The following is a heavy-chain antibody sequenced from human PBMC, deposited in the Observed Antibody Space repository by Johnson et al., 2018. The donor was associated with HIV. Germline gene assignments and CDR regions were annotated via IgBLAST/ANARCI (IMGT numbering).Heavy chain of an antibody. J-gene: IGHJ3*02. CDR1: GFTFRSYG. Sequence: QVQLVESGGGVVQPGRSLRLSCAASGFTFRSYGMHWVRQAPGKGLEWVAVISYDGSKKYYADSVRGRFTISKDNSKKTLYLQMNSLRAEDTAVYYCARDADIVATIGEAFDIWGQGTMVTVSS. D-gene: IGHD5-12*01. V-gene: IGHV3-30*19. CDR2: ISYDGSKK. CDR3: ARDADIVATIGEAFDI.